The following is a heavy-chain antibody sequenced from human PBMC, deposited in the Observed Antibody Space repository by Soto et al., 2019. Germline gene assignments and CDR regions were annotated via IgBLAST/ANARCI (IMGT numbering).Heavy chain of an antibody. CDR3: ARVVPGAEAWFGP. V-gene: IGHV1-18*01. Sequence: ASVEVSCKTSGYTFSNYCITWARQAPGQPLEWLGWISLYSDGTNYAQKFQGRVSMTTDTSTTTAYMELRSLRSDDTAVYYCARVVPGAEAWFGPWGQGTLVTVSS. CDR2: ISLYSDGT. CDR1: GYTFSNYC. J-gene: IGHJ5*02. D-gene: IGHD2-2*01.